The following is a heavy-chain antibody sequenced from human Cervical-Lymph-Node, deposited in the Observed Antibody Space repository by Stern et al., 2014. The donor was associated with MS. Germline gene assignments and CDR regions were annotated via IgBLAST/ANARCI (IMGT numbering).Heavy chain of an antibody. Sequence: QVQLVESGGGVVQPGTSLRLSCAASGFTFSSYGMHWVHQAPGKGLEWVALAWYDGSTAYYTNSVKGRFTISRDNSKNTLSLQMNSLTAEDTAVYYCARGHIPYAYNYLFDYWGQGTLVTVSS. D-gene: IGHD5-24*01. CDR1: GFTFSSYG. CDR3: ARGHIPYAYNYLFDY. CDR2: AWYDGSTA. V-gene: IGHV3-33*01. J-gene: IGHJ4*02.